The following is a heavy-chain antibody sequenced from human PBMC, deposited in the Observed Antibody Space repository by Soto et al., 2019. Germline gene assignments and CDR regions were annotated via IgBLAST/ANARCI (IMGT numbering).Heavy chain of an antibody. V-gene: IGHV1-69*02. CDR1: GGTFSSYT. D-gene: IGHD4-17*01. Sequence: QVQLVQSGAEVKKPGSSVKVSCKASGGTFSSYTISWVRQAPGQGLEWIGRIIPILGIAYYAQKFQGRVTITEDKSTSTAFMELSSLRSEDTAVYYCARSDGDHYYYYGMDVWGQGTTVTVSS. J-gene: IGHJ6*02. CDR3: ARSDGDHYYYYGMDV. CDR2: IIPILGIA.